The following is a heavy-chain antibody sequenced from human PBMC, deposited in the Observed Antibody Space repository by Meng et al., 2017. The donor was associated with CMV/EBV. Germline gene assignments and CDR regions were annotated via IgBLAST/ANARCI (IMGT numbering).Heavy chain of an antibody. CDR1: GFTFSSYW. CDR2: INSDGSST. D-gene: IGHD1-26*01. J-gene: IGHJ4*02. V-gene: IGHV3-74*01. Sequence: GGSLRLSCAASGFTFSSYWMHWVRQAPGKGLVWVSRINSDGSSTSYADSVKGRFTISRDNVKNTLYLQMNSLRAEDTAVYYCARETQKWELNLYFDYWGQGTLVTVSS. CDR3: ARETQKWELNLYFDY.